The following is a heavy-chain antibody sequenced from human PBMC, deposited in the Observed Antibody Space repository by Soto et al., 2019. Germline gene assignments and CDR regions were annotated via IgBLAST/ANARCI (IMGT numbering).Heavy chain of an antibody. CDR1: GGSISSYY. CDR2: IYYSGST. V-gene: IGHV4-59*01. CDR3: WRNYGDYVIYFSY. Sequence: SETLSLTCTVSGGSISSYYWSWIRQPPGKGLEWVGYIYYSGSTNYNPSLKSGVTISVDTSKNKFSLKLSSVTAADTAVDYCWRNYGDYVIYFSYWGQGTLVNVSP. J-gene: IGHJ4*02. D-gene: IGHD4-17*01.